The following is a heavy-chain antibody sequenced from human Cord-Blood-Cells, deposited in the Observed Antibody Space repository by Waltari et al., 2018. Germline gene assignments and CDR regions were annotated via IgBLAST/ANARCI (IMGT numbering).Heavy chain of an antibody. CDR3: ARATSWGWGAFDI. J-gene: IGHJ3*02. V-gene: IGHV4-34*01. CDR2: INHSGST. Sequence: QVQLQQWGAGRLKPSETLSLTCAVDGGSFSGYYWSWIRQPPGKGLEWIGEINHSGSTNYTPSLKSRVTISVDTSKNQFSLKLSSVTAADTAVYYCARATSWGWGAFDIWGQGTMVTVSS. D-gene: IGHD3-16*01. CDR1: GGSFSGYY.